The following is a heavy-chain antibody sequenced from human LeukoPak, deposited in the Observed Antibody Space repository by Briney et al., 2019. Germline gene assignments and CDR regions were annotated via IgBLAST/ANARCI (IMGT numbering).Heavy chain of an antibody. CDR3: AKVEELSVTMIVVVRYFDY. J-gene: IGHJ4*02. CDR2: ISGSGGST. V-gene: IGHV3-23*01. CDR1: GFTFSSYA. Sequence: PGGSLRLSCAASGFTFSSYAMSWVRQAPGKGLEWVSAISGSGGSTYYADSVKGRFTISRDNSKNTLYLQMNSLRAEDTAVYYCAKVEELSVTMIVVVRYFDYWGQGTLVTVSS. D-gene: IGHD3-22*01.